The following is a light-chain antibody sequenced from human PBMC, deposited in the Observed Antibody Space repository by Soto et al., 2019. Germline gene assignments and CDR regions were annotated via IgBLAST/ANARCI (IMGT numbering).Light chain of an antibody. CDR1: SRDVGSYDL. V-gene: IGLV2-14*02. CDR3: SSNTIINTVI. J-gene: IGLJ2*01. Sequence: QSALTQPASVSGSPGQSITISCTGTSRDVGSYDLVSWYQHHPGKAPKLMIYDVSNRPSGVSNRFSGSKSGNTASLTISGLQAEDEADYYCSSNTIINTVIFGGGTKLTVL. CDR2: DVS.